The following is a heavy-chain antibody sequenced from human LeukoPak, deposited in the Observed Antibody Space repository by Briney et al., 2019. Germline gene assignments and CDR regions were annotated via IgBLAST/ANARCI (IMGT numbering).Heavy chain of an antibody. J-gene: IGHJ4*02. D-gene: IGHD4-17*01. Sequence: ASVKVSCKASGYTFISNNMHWMRQAPGQGLEWMAILKPNSGSTTYAQKFQGRLTVTRDMSTSTVYMELSTLRSEDTAVYYCARTGVGGYGEIDYWGQGTLVTVSS. CDR3: ARTGVGGYGEIDY. CDR2: LKPNSGST. CDR1: GYTFISNN. V-gene: IGHV1-46*01.